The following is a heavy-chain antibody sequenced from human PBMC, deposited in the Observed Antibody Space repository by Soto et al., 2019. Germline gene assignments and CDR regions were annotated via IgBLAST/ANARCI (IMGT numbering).Heavy chain of an antibody. CDR1: GFMFSSYA. Sequence: EVQLLESGGGLVQPGGSLRLSCAASGFMFSSYAMSWVRQAPGKGLEGVSGIGGSSGSTYDADFVKGRFTISRDNSKNTLYLQRNSLRVEDTAIYYCAKHSRMVGGTYFGSWGQGTLVTVSS. J-gene: IGHJ4*02. CDR2: IGGSSGST. D-gene: IGHD1-26*01. CDR3: AKHSRMVGGTYFGS. V-gene: IGHV3-23*01.